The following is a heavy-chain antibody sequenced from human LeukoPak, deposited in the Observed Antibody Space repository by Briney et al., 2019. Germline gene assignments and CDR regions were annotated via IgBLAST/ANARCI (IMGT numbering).Heavy chain of an antibody. J-gene: IGHJ6*03. Sequence: PSETLSLTCTVSGGSISSYYWSWIRQPPGKGLEWIGYIYYSGSTNYNPSLKSRVTISVDTSKNQFSLKLSSVTAADTAVYYCALTELTPRTYYYYYMDVWGKGTTVTVSS. CDR1: GGSISSYY. CDR2: IYYSGST. V-gene: IGHV4-59*01. CDR3: ALTELTPRTYYYYYMDV. D-gene: IGHD4-23*01.